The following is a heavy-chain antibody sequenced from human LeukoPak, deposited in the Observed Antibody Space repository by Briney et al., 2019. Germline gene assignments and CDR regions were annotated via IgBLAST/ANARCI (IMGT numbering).Heavy chain of an antibody. CDR3: ASLPSNTVTHDY. CDR2: IYHSGST. CDR1: GGSISSYY. V-gene: IGHV4-59*08. D-gene: IGHD4-11*01. J-gene: IGHJ4*02. Sequence: SETLSLTCTVSGGSISSYYWSWIRQPPGKGLEWIGTIYHSGSTHYNPSLKSRVTPSVDTSKNQFSLKLRSVTAADTAVYYCASLPSNTVTHDYWGQGTLVTVSS.